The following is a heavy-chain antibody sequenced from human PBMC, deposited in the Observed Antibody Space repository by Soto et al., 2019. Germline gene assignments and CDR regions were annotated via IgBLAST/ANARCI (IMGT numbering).Heavy chain of an antibody. Sequence: ETLSLTCTVSCGSIGSYYWIWIRQPPGKGLEGMGYIYYSGSTNYNPSLKSRVTISVDTSKNQFSLKLSSVTAADTAVYYCARGEGDAGAYSSGWYRTADYYGMDVWGQGTTVTVSS. D-gene: IGHD6-19*01. V-gene: IGHV4-59*01. CDR3: ARGEGDAGAYSSGWYRTADYYGMDV. CDR2: IYYSGST. J-gene: IGHJ6*02. CDR1: CGSIGSYY.